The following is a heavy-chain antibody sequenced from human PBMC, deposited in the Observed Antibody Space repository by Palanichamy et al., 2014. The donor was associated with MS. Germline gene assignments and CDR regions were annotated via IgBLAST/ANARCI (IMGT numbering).Heavy chain of an antibody. V-gene: IGHV3-49*05. J-gene: IGHJ4*02. D-gene: IGHD5-24*01. Sequence: LVESGEAWLSQAVPETLLYRFWIHLWEYSMSWLRPGSRKGLEWVGFISSKPYGETTEYAASVKGRFSISRDDSNSIAYLQMNSLKTEDTAVYYCTRTGRDGYHYIDYWGQGTLVTVSS. CDR1: IHLWEYS. CDR2: ISSKPYGETT. CDR3: TRTGRDGYHYIDY.